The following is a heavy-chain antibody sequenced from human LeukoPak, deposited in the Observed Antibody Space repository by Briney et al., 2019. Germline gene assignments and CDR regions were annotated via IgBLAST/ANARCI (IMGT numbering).Heavy chain of an antibody. J-gene: IGHJ6*03. V-gene: IGHV3-23*01. CDR1: GFTFSIHA. CDR2: ISESGSNT. Sequence: GGSLRLSCAASGFTFSIHAMSWVRQAPGKGLEWVSGISESGSNTYYADSVKGRFTISRDNSKNTLYLQMNSLRAEDTAVYYCAKDGGGYEASYYYYYMGVWGKGTTVTISS. D-gene: IGHD5-12*01. CDR3: AKDGGGYEASYYYYYMGV.